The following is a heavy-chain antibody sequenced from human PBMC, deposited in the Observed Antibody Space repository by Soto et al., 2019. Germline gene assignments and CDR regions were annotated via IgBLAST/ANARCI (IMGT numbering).Heavy chain of an antibody. CDR2: INPANGDT. Sequence: QVQLVQSGAEVKKPGASVKVSCKASGYTFTIYAMHWVRQAPGQRLEWMGWINPANGDTKYSPHFQGRVTIIRDTSASTAYMELSSLGSEDTAVYYYARGDWTTVTFDSWGQGTLVTVSS. J-gene: IGHJ4*02. D-gene: IGHD4-17*01. V-gene: IGHV1-3*01. CDR1: GYTFTIYA. CDR3: ARGDWTTVTFDS.